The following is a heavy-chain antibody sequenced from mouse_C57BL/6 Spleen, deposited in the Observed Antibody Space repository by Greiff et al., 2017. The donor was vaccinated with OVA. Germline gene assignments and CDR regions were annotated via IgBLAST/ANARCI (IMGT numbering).Heavy chain of an antibody. V-gene: IGHV1-76*01. CDR2: IYPGSGNT. J-gene: IGHJ3*01. Sequence: QVQLKESGAELVRPGASVKLSCKASGYTFTDYYINWVKQRPGQGLEWIARIYPGSGNTYYNEKFKGKATLTAEKSSSTAYMQLSSLTSEDSAVYFCARGDSSGSAWFAYWGQGTLVTVSA. CDR3: ARGDSSGSAWFAY. CDR1: GYTFTDYY. D-gene: IGHD3-2*02.